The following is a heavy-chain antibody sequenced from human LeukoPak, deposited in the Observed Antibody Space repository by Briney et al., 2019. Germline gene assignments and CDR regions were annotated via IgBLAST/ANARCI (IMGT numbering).Heavy chain of an antibody. CDR1: GFTFSSYS. V-gene: IGHV3-48*01. Sequence: GGSLRLSCAASGFTFSSYSMNWVRQAPGKGLEWVSYISSSSSTIYYADSVKGRFTISRDNAKNSLYLHMNSLRAEDTAVYYCARDLGNSGYGCDYWGQGTLVTVSS. D-gene: IGHD5-12*01. CDR3: ARDLGNSGYGCDY. CDR2: ISSSSSTI. J-gene: IGHJ4*02.